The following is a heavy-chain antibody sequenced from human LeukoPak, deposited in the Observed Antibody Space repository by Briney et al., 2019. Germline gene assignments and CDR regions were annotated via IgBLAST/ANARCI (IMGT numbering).Heavy chain of an antibody. CDR3: ARTHSSTYYYYYGMDV. V-gene: IGHV3-53*01. CDR1: GFTVSSNY. Sequence: GGSLRLSCAASGFTVSSNYMSWLRQAPGKGLEWVSVIYSGGSTYYADSVKGRFTISRDNSKNPLYLQMNSRRDEDTVVYYCARTHSSTYYYYYGMDVWGQGTTVTVSS. J-gene: IGHJ6*02. D-gene: IGHD2-2*01. CDR2: IYSGGST.